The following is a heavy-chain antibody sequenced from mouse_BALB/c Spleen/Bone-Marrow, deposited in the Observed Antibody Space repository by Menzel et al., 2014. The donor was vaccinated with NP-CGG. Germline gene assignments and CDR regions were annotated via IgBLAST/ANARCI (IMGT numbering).Heavy chain of an antibody. CDR3: TRGRPWDFDY. CDR2: INPSYGGT. V-gene: IGHV1S81*02. J-gene: IGHJ2*01. Sequence: GQQQQSGAALVKPGASVQLSCKASGYTFSSSYLYWVKQRPGQGLEWIGGINPSYGGTNFNEKFKGRDTLTVDKSSSKACMHLSSLTSEDSAVYYCTRGRPWDFDYWGQGTPLTVTS. CDR1: GYTFSSSY.